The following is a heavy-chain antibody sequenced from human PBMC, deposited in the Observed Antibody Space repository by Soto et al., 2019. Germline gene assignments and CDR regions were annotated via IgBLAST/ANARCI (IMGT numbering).Heavy chain of an antibody. CDR3: ARVTMSDAFDI. CDR2: INHSGST. D-gene: IGHD3-10*02. CDR1: GGSFSGYY. V-gene: IGHV4-34*01. J-gene: IGHJ3*02. Sequence: QVQLQQWGAGLLKPSETLSLTCAVYGGSFSGYYWSWIRQPPGKGLEWIGEINHSGSTNYNPSLKSRVTISVDTSKNQVSLKLSSVTAADTAVYYCARVTMSDAFDIWGQGTMVTVSS.